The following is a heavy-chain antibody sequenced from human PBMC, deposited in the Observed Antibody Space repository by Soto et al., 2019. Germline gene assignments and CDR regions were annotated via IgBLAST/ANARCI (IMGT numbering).Heavy chain of an antibody. J-gene: IGHJ6*02. V-gene: IGHV3-9*01. Sequence: SLRLSWAASGVTCCYYANHWVRQAPGKGLEWVSGISWNSGVTVYADSVRGLFTVFRDNARNSVCLQMNSLRREDAGLYYCVKGSNYYGMDVWRQGTRVTVSS. CDR2: ISWNSGVT. CDR1: GVTCCYYA. CDR3: VKGSNYYGMDV.